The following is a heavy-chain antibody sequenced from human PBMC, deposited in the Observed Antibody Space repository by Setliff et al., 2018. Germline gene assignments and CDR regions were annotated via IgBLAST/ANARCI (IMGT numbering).Heavy chain of an antibody. CDR1: GFTLSSYA. CDR3: AKSRGQWSFDY. Sequence: GGSLRLSCAASGFTLSSYAMTWVRRAPGKGLEWVSGRRSGGGNTYYADSVKGRFTISGDNSKNTLYLQMNSLRAEDTAVYYCAKSRGQWSFDYWGQGTLVTVSS. V-gene: IGHV3-23*01. D-gene: IGHD6-19*01. CDR2: RRSGGGNT. J-gene: IGHJ4*02.